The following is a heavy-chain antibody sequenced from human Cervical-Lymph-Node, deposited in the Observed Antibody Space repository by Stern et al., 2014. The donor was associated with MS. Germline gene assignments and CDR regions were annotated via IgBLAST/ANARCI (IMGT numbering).Heavy chain of an antibody. V-gene: IGHV3-30*04. CDR1: GFTFSSYA. J-gene: IGHJ4*02. D-gene: IGHD5-18*01. Sequence: VQLVESGGGVVQPGRSLRLSCAASGFTFSSYAMHWVRQAPGKGLEWVAVISYDGSNKYYADSVKGRFTISRDNSKNTLYLQMNSLRAEDTAVYYCARERLEEDTAMASFDYWGQGTLVTVSS. CDR3: ARERLEEDTAMASFDY. CDR2: ISYDGSNK.